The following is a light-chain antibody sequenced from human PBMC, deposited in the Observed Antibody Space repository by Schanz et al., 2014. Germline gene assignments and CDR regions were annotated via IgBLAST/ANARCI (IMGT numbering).Light chain of an antibody. V-gene: IGLV2-14*02. CDR1: SSDVGGYNL. J-gene: IGLJ2*01. Sequence: QSALTQPASVSGSPGQSITISCTGTSSDVGGYNLVSWYQQHPGKAPKLMIYEGSKRPSGVSNRFSGSKSGNTASLTISGLQAEDEADYYCSSYTTTTPVFGGGTKLTVL. CDR2: EGS. CDR3: SSYTTTTPV.